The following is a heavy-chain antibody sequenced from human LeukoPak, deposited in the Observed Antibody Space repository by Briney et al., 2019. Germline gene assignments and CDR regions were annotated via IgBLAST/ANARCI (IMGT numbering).Heavy chain of an antibody. CDR1: GFTFSSYS. D-gene: IGHD6-13*01. CDR3: ARGGQQLVSYYFDY. CDR2: ISSSSSTI. V-gene: IGHV3-48*01. J-gene: IGHJ4*02. Sequence: GGSLRLSCAASGFTFSSYSMNWVRQAPGKGLEWVSYISSSSSTIYYADSVKGRFTISRDNAKNSLYLQMNSLRAEDTAVYYCARGGQQLVSYYFDYWGQGTLVTVSS.